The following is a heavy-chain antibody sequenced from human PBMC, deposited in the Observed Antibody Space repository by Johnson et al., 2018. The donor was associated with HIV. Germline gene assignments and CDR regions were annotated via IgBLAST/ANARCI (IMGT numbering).Heavy chain of an antibody. J-gene: IGHJ3*01. Sequence: QMQLVESGGGVVQPGRSLRLSCAASAFTFSRYAMHWVRQAPGKGLEWVAFISNDGSNKYYGDSVKGRFTISRDNSNNTLYLQMNSLKAEDTALYYCARGADPGIAAALVWGQGTMVTVSS. CDR2: ISNDGSNK. D-gene: IGHD6-13*01. CDR1: AFTFSRYA. CDR3: ARGADPGIAAALV. V-gene: IGHV3-30-3*01.